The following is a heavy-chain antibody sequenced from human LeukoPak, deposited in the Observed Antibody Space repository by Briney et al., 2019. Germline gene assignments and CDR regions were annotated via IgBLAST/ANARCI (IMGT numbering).Heavy chain of an antibody. Sequence: GASVKVSCKTSGYTFTGYYIHWVRQAPGQGLEWMGWINPNSGGTNYAQKFQGRVTMTRDTSISTAYMELSRLRSDDTAVYYCARAEWEPRGNYGMDVWGQGTTVTVSS. D-gene: IGHD1-26*01. V-gene: IGHV1-2*02. CDR3: ARAEWEPRGNYGMDV. CDR1: GYTFTGYY. J-gene: IGHJ6*02. CDR2: INPNSGGT.